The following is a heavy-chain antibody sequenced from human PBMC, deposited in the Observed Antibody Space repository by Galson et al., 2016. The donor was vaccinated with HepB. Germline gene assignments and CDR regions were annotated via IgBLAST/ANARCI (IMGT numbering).Heavy chain of an antibody. D-gene: IGHD3-3*01. V-gene: IGHV5-10-1*01. CDR1: GYSFTSYW. CDR2: IDPSDSYT. CDR3: AKLLPLAGLQSAFNM. J-gene: IGHJ3*02. Sequence: QSGAEVTKPGESLRISCKGSGYSFTSYWINWVRQMPGKGLEWMGRIDPSDSYTNYSPSFQGHVTFSVDKSISTAYLQWSSLKASDTAIYYCAKLLPLAGLQSAFNMWGQGTMVTVSS.